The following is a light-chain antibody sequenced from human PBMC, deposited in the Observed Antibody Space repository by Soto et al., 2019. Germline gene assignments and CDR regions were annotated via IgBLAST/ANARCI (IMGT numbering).Light chain of an antibody. J-gene: IGKJ5*01. V-gene: IGKV3D-15*01. CDR3: QQYNNWPPIT. Sequence: EIVLTQSPGILSLSPGERATLSCRASQSVSSSYLAWYQQKPGQAPRVIIFGVSTRATGVPDRFSGSGSGTEFTLTISSLQSEDFAVYYCQQYNNWPPITFGQGTRLEIK. CDR2: GVS. CDR1: QSVSSSY.